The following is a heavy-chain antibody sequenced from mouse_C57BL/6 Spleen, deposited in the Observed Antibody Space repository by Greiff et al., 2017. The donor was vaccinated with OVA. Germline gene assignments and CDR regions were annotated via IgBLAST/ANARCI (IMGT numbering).Heavy chain of an antibody. V-gene: IGHV3-6*01. Sequence: EVKLVESGPGLVKPSQSLSLTCSVTGYSITSGYYWNWIRQFPGNKLEWMGYISYDGSNNYNPSLKNRISITRDTSKNQFFLKLNSVTTEDTATYYCATRPYGSFAYWGQGTLVTVSA. D-gene: IGHD2-2*01. CDR2: ISYDGSN. CDR3: ATRPYGSFAY. CDR1: GYSITSGYY. J-gene: IGHJ3*01.